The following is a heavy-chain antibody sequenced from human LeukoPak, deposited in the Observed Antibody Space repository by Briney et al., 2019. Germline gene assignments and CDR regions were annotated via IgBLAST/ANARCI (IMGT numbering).Heavy chain of an antibody. D-gene: IGHD6-6*01. J-gene: IGHJ4*02. CDR1: GGSISSGDYY. Sequence: ASQTLSLTCTVSGGSISSGDYYWSWIRQPPGKGLEWIGYIYYSGSTYYNPSLKSRVTISVDTSKNQFSLKLSSVTAADTAVYYCARGLESEYSSSVGFDYWGQGTLVTVSS. V-gene: IGHV4-30-4*01. CDR2: IYYSGST. CDR3: ARGLESEYSSSVGFDY.